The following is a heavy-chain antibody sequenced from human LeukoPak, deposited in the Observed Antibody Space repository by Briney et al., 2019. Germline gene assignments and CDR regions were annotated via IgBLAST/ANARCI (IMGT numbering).Heavy chain of an antibody. J-gene: IGHJ4*02. D-gene: IGHD2-15*01. CDR2: IYYSGST. CDR3: ARSVAYLDY. CDR1: GGSISSYY. Sequence: KPSETLSLTCTVSGGSISSYYWSWIRQPPGKGLEWIGYIYYSGSTNYNPSLKSRVTISVDTSKNQFSLKLGSVTAADTAVYYCARSVAYLDYWGQGTLVTVSS. V-gene: IGHV4-59*01.